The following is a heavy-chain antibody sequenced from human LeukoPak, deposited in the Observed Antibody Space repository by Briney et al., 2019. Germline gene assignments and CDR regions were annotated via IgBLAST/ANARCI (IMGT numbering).Heavy chain of an antibody. CDR3: AKDLNTYYYGSGSYYNYYYYGMDV. J-gene: IGHJ6*02. CDR1: GFTFSNYW. V-gene: IGHV3-9*01. Sequence: GGSLRLSCAASGFTFSNYWMHWVRQVPGKGLEWVSGISWNSGSIGYADSVKGRFTISRDNAKNSLYLQMNSLRAEDTALYYCAKDLNTYYYGSGSYYNYYYYGMDVWGQGTTVTVSS. CDR2: ISWNSGSI. D-gene: IGHD3-10*01.